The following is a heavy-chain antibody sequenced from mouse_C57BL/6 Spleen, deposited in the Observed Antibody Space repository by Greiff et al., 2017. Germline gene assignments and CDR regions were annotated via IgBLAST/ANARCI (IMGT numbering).Heavy chain of an antibody. J-gene: IGHJ3*01. Sequence: DVKLVESGGDLVKPGGSLKLSCAASGFTFSSYGMSWVRQTPDKRLEWVATISSGGSYTYYPDSVKGRFTISRDNAKNTLYLQMSSLKSEDTAMYDCARHDYYGSSPLFAYWGQGTLVTVSA. V-gene: IGHV5-6*02. CDR2: ISSGGSYT. CDR1: GFTFSSYG. D-gene: IGHD1-1*01. CDR3: ARHDYYGSSPLFAY.